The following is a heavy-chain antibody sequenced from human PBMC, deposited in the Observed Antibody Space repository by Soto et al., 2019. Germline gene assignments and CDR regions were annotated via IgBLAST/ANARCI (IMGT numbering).Heavy chain of an antibody. CDR1: GASISSYY. D-gene: IGHD6-19*01. CDR3: ARDSDTSGLSFDI. Sequence: SETLSLICTVSGASISSYYWCWIRQPPGKGLEWIGDVYYSGITNYNPSLKSRVTISVDTSKKQVSLRLNSVTAADTAIYYCARDSDTSGLSFDIWGQGTLVTGS. V-gene: IGHV4-59*01. J-gene: IGHJ4*02. CDR2: VYYSGIT.